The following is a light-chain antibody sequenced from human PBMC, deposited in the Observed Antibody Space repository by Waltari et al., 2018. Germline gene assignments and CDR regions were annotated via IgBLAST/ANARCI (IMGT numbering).Light chain of an antibody. CDR3: LLSYSDGWV. V-gene: IGLV7-46*01. J-gene: IGLJ3*02. Sequence: QAVVTQEPSLTVSLGGTVPLTCGSSPGDVTSGHYPYWLQQKPGQAPRTLIYDTSNKHSWTPARFSGSLLGGKAALTLSGAQPEDEAEYHCLLSYSDGWVFGGGTKLTVL. CDR1: PGDVTSGHY. CDR2: DTS.